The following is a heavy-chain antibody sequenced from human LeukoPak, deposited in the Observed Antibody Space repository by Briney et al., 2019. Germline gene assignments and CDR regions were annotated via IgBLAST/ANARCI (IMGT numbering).Heavy chain of an antibody. CDR2: IYYSGST. Sequence: TXSLXCTVSGGSISSYYWSWIRQPPGKGLEWIGYIYYSGSTNYNPSLKSRVTISVDTSKNQFSLKLSSVTAADTAVYYCARDGWQLGFDYWGQGTLVTVSS. V-gene: IGHV4-59*01. J-gene: IGHJ4*02. D-gene: IGHD6-19*01. CDR1: GGSISSYY. CDR3: ARDGWQLGFDY.